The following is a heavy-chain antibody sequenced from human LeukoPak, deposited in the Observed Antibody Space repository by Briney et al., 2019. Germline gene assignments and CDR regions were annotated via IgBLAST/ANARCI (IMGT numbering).Heavy chain of an antibody. Sequence: GGSLRLSCAASGFTFSSYGMHWVRQAPGKGLEWVAVISYDGSNKYYADSVKGRFTISRDNSKNTLYLQMNSLRAEDTAVYYCAKDPSNPRFYYYYGMDVWGQGTTVTVSS. V-gene: IGHV3-30*18. J-gene: IGHJ6*02. CDR1: GFTFSSYG. CDR3: AKDPSNPRFYYYYGMDV. D-gene: IGHD4-11*01. CDR2: ISYDGSNK.